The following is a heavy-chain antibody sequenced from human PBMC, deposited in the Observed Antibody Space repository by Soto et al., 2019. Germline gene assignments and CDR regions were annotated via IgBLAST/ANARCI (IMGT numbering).Heavy chain of an antibody. V-gene: IGHV4-4*07. CDR2: IYTSGST. D-gene: IGHD3-10*01. CDR3: AGVRGAIIAHWSDT. CDR1: GGSISSYY. J-gene: IGHJ5*02. Sequence: SSETLSLTCTVSGGSISSYYWSWIRQPAGKGLEWIGRIYTSGSTNYNPSLKSRVTMSVDTSKNQFSLKLSSVTAADTAVYYCAGVRGAIIAHWSDTWGQGTLVTVSA.